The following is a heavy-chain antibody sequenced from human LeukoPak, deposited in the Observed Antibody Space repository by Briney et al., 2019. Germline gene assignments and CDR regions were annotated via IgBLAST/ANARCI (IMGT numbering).Heavy chain of an antibody. CDR2: INPSGSSA. D-gene: IGHD3-22*01. CDR3: ARVPGYYPYYDSSGYYYNSFDY. CDR1: GYTFSRYH. J-gene: IGHJ4*02. Sequence: ASVKVSCKASGYTFSRYHMSWVRQAPGQGLEWMGIINPSGSSASYTQKFQGRVTMTRDTSTSTAYMELRSLRSDDTAVYYCARVPGYYPYYDSSGYYYNSFDYWGQGTLVTVSS. V-gene: IGHV1-46*01.